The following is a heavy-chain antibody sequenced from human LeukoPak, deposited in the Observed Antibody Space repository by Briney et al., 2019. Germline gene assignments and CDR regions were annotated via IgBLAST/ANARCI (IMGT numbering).Heavy chain of an antibody. Sequence: SETLSLTCAVSGYSISSGYYLGWIRQPPGKGLEWIGSIYHSGSTYYNPSLKSRVTISVDTSQNHFSLKLSSLTAADTAVYDCARENLYCAEGAFDIWGQGTMVTVSS. CDR1: GYSISSGYY. CDR2: IYHSGST. V-gene: IGHV4-38-2*02. J-gene: IGHJ3*02. D-gene: IGHD2-21*02. CDR3: ARENLYCAEGAFDI.